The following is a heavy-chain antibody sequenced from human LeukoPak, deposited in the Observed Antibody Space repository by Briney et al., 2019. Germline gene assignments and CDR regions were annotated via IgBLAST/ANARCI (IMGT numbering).Heavy chain of an antibody. Sequence: GGSLRLSCAASGFTFSDYYRSWIPQAPGKGLEWVSYISSSGSTIYYADSVKGRFTISRDNAKNSRYLQMNSLRAEDTAVYYCAREYYDILTGRGSLYYYYYGMDVWGQGTTVTVSS. D-gene: IGHD3-9*01. CDR1: GFTFSDYY. CDR2: ISSSGSTI. J-gene: IGHJ6*02. V-gene: IGHV3-11*01. CDR3: AREYYDILTGRGSLYYYYYGMDV.